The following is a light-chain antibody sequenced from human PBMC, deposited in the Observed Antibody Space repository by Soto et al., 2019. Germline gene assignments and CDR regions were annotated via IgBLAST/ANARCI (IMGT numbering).Light chain of an antibody. CDR2: GAS. J-gene: IGKJ5*01. V-gene: IGKV3-20*01. CDR1: QGIGDT. CDR3: QQYGSSPRIT. Sequence: EVVMTQSPATLSVSPGEGVTLSCRASQGIGDTLAWYQHKPGQTPRLLIYGASSRATGIPDRFSGSGSGTDFTLTISRLEPEDFAVYYCQQYGSSPRITFGQGTRLEIK.